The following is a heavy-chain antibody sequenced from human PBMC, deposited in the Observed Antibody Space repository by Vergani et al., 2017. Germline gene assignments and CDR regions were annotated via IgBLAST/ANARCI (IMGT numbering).Heavy chain of an antibody. J-gene: IGHJ4*02. D-gene: IGHD5-24*01. CDR1: GGSISSYY. Sequence: QVQLQESGPGLVKPSETLSLTCTVSGGSISSYYWSWIRQPAGKGLEWIGEINHSGSTNYNPSLKSRVTISVDTSKNQFSLKLSSVTAADTAVYYCARVERWLQTNDYWGQGTLVTVSS. CDR2: INHSGST. CDR3: ARVERWLQTNDY. V-gene: IGHV4-59*12.